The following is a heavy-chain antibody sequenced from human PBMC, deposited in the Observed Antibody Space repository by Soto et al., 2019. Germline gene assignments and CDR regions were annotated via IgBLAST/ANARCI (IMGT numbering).Heavy chain of an antibody. CDR1: GFTFGNYA. V-gene: IGHV3-23*01. J-gene: IGHJ4*02. Sequence: GGSLRLSCAASGFTFGNYAMSWVRQAPGKGLEWVSLISGSGGSTYYADSVKGRFTISRDNSKNTLYLQMHSLRAEDTAVYFCAKTTGWYDSSGYLDYWGQGTLVTVSS. CDR2: ISGSGGST. CDR3: AKTTGWYDSSGYLDY. D-gene: IGHD3-22*01.